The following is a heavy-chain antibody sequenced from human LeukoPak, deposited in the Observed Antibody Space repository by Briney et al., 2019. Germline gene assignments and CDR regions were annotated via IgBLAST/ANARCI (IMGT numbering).Heavy chain of an antibody. CDR3: ARDLVSDIVVVPASNWFDP. J-gene: IGHJ5*02. V-gene: IGHV4-4*07. CDR2: IYTSGST. Sequence: PSETLSLTCTVSGGSISSYYWSWIRQPAGKGLEWIGRIYTSGSTNYNPSLKSRVTMSVDTSKNQFSLKLSSVTAADTAVYYCARDLVSDIVVVPASNWFDPWGQGTLVTVSS. D-gene: IGHD2-2*01. CDR1: GGSISSYY.